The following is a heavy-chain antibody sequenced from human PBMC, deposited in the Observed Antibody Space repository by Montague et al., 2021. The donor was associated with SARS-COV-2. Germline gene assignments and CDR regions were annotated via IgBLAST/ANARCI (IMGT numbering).Heavy chain of an antibody. CDR3: AKEREVVRAARTLVAFDL. CDR1: GGSFGDCN. Sequence: SETLSLTCTVSGGSFGDCNCSCLRHSHRTRPDGVSEFNHNRTANYNPSLKSRVSISVYTSKNQFTLKLTSVTAADTAMYYCAKEREVVRAARTLVAFDLRGQGTMVTVSS. V-gene: IGHV4-34*01. CDR2: FNHNRTA. D-gene: IGHD2-2*01. J-gene: IGHJ3*01.